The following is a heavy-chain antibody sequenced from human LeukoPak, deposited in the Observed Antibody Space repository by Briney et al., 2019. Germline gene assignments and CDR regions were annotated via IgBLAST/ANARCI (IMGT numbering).Heavy chain of an antibody. V-gene: IGHV1-69*05. Sequence: ASVKVSCKASGGTFSSYAISWVRQAPGQGLEWMGGIIPIFGTANYAQKFQGRVTITTDESTSTAYMELGSLRSEDTAVYYCASPPIWSGYYSYYFDYWGQGTLVTVSS. D-gene: IGHD3-3*01. CDR3: ASPPIWSGYYSYYFDY. CDR2: IIPIFGTA. J-gene: IGHJ4*02. CDR1: GGTFSSYA.